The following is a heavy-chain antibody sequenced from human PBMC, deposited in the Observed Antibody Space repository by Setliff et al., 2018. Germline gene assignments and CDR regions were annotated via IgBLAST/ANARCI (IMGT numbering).Heavy chain of an antibody. CDR2: IKQDGTEY. CDR1: GFTFSDYW. V-gene: IGHV3-7*03. Sequence: GGSLRLSCVGSGFTFSDYWMSWVRQAPGKGLEWVANIKQDGTEYFYVDSVRGRFTISRDNAKNSLYLQMNSLRGQDTAVYYCAGGRGWRFEDWGQGPLVTVSSGKFPGESLKISCQVTISADKSISTAYLQWSSLKASGTATYYCARVVGADGIGIDYWGQGTVVTVSS. D-gene: IGHD3-10*01. J-gene: IGHJ4*02. CDR3: AGGRGWRFEDWGQGPLVTVSSGKFPGESLKISCQVTISADKSISTAYLQWSSLKASGTATYYCARVVGADGIGIDY.